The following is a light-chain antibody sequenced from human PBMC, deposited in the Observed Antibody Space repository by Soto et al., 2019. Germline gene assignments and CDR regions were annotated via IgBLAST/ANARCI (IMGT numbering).Light chain of an antibody. CDR1: QSVRDW. V-gene: IGKV1-5*03. CDR2: KAS. Sequence: DIQMTQSPSTLSASVGDRVTVTCRASQSVRDWVAWYQQQAGRAPRLLIYKASSLQSGVPSRFSGSGFGTEFTLTISSLEPEDFAVYYCQQYGSSGTFGQGTKVDIK. J-gene: IGKJ1*01. CDR3: QQYGSSGT.